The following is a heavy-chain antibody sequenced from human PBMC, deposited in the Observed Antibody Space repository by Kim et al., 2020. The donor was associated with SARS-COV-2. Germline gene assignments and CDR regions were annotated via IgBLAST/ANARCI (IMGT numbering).Heavy chain of an antibody. V-gene: IGHV3-7*03. CDR3: ARDLSRQWDGFIDY. Sequence: GGSLRLSCAASGFTFSSYWMSWVRQAPGKGLEWVANIKQDAGEKYYVDSVKGRFTISRDNAKKSLFLQMNSLRVEDTAVYYCARDLSRQWDGFIDYWGQGTLVTVSS. CDR2: IKQDAGEK. D-gene: IGHD1-26*01. J-gene: IGHJ4*02. CDR1: GFTFSSYW.